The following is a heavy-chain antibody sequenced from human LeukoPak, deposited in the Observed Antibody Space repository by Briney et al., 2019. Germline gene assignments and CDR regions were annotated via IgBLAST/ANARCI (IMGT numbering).Heavy chain of an antibody. Sequence: GGSLRLSCAASGFSFSYYWMLWVRQTPGKGLMSVSRIGSDGGGTIYADSVKGRFTISRDNARNTLYLQMDSPRAEDTAIYYCVRDDSNGIDYWGQGTLVTVSS. CDR2: IGSDGGGT. J-gene: IGHJ4*02. V-gene: IGHV3-74*01. CDR1: GFSFSYYW. CDR3: VRDDSNGIDY. D-gene: IGHD3-22*01.